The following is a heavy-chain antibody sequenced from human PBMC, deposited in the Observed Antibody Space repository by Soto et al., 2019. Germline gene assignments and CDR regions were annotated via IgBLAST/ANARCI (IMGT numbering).Heavy chain of an antibody. V-gene: IGHV3-21*01. D-gene: IGHD3-16*01. Sequence: EVQLVESGGGLVKPGGSLRLSCAASGFTFSSYTMNWVRQAPGKGLEWVSSISSSSSYIYYADSVKGRFTISRDNAKNTLYLQMNGLSAEDTAVYFCASILKIGSTGGSYFDSGRQGTLVTVSS. CDR2: ISSSSSYI. CDR3: ASILKIGSTGGSYFDS. CDR1: GFTFSSYT. J-gene: IGHJ4*02.